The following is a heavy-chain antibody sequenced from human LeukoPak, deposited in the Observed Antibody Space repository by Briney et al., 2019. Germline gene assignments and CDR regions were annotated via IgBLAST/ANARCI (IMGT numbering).Heavy chain of an antibody. D-gene: IGHD5-12*01. CDR3: ARDPGYSGYDLVSWFDP. CDR1: GYTFTGYY. V-gene: IGHV1-2*02. Sequence: ASVKVSCKASGYTFTGYYMHWVRQAPGQGLEWMGWINPNSGGTNYAQKFQGRVTMTRDTSIGIAYMELSRLRSDDTAVYYCARDPGYSGYDLVSWFDPWGQGTLVTVSS. J-gene: IGHJ5*02. CDR2: INPNSGGT.